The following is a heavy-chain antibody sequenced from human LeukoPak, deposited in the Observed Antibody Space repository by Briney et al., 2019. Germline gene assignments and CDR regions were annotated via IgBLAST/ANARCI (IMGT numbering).Heavy chain of an antibody. V-gene: IGHV3-48*03. D-gene: IGHD3-10*02. CDR1: GFTFSSYE. Sequence: GGSLRLSCAASGFTFSSYEMNGVRQAPGKGVEWGSYISSSGSTIYYADSVKGRFTISRDNAKNSLYLQMNSLRAEDTAVYYCAELGITMIGGVWGKGTTVTISS. CDR2: ISSSGSTI. J-gene: IGHJ6*04. CDR3: AELGITMIGGV.